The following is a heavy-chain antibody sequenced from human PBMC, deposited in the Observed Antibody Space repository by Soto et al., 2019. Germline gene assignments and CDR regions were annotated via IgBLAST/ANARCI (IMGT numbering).Heavy chain of an antibody. CDR2: ISGSGGST. V-gene: IGHV3-23*01. Sequence: GGSLRLSCAASGVTFSSYAMSWVRQAPGKGLEWVSAISGSGGSTYYADSVKGRFTISRDNSKNTLYLQMNSLRAEDTAVYYCATRSSGWYFDYWGQGTLVTVSS. CDR3: ATRSSGWYFDY. D-gene: IGHD6-19*01. CDR1: GVTFSSYA. J-gene: IGHJ4*02.